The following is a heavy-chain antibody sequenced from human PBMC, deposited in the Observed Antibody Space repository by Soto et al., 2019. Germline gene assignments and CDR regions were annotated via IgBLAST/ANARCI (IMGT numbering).Heavy chain of an antibody. Sequence: EVQLLESGGGSVQPGGSLKLSCGVSGFNIPDYGVTWVRQPPGKGLEWVSGFTGGHGKTFYADSVRGRITLSREDSRNMVYLQMDSLRVEDTAVYYCTRWNGFGDSWGQGTLVTVAS. J-gene: IGHJ4*02. V-gene: IGHV3-23*01. D-gene: IGHD1-1*01. CDR2: FTGGHGKT. CDR1: GFNIPDYG. CDR3: TRWNGFGDS.